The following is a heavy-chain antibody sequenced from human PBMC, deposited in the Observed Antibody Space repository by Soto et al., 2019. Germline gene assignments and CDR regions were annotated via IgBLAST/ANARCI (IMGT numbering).Heavy chain of an antibody. CDR3: ARGHSEIYDFWSGYQTS. Sequence: GGSLRLSCAASGFTFSSYAMHWVRQAPGKGLEWVAVISYDGSNKYYADSVKGRFTISRDNSKNTLYLQMNSLRAEDTAVYYCARGHSEIYDFWSGYQTSWGQGTLVTVSS. CDR2: ISYDGSNK. CDR1: GFTFSSYA. D-gene: IGHD3-3*01. V-gene: IGHV3-30-3*01. J-gene: IGHJ4*02.